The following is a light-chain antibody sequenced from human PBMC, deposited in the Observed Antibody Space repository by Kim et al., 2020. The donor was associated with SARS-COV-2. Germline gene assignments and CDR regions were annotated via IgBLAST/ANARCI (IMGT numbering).Light chain of an antibody. Sequence: VSPGERATLSCRASQSVADRLGWYQQRPGQAPRLLIHDAYNRASGIPARFSGSRSGTEFTLTISSLEPEDFAVYYCQQRYDWPLTFGGGTKVDIK. CDR3: QQRYDWPLT. J-gene: IGKJ4*01. CDR1: QSVADR. V-gene: IGKV3-11*01. CDR2: DAY.